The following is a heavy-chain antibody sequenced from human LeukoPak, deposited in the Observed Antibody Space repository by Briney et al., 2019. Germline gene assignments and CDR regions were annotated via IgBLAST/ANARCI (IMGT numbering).Heavy chain of an antibody. CDR1: GGSISSYY. D-gene: IGHD3-22*01. J-gene: IGHJ6*03. V-gene: IGHV4-59*01. Sequence: PSETLSLTCTVSGGSISSYYWSWIRQPPGKGLEWIGYIYYSGSTNYNPSLKSRVTISVDTSKNQFSLKLSSVTAADTAVYYCARVYEDSSGYYSHYYYYMDVWGKGTTVTVSS. CDR3: ARVYEDSSGYYSHYYYYMDV. CDR2: IYYSGST.